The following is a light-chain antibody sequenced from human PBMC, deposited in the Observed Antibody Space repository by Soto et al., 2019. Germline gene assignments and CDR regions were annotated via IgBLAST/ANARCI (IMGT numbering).Light chain of an antibody. V-gene: IGKV1-33*01. J-gene: IGKJ4*02. CDR1: QDISNY. CDR2: DAS. CDR3: QQYDNLPLT. Sequence: DIQMTQSPSSLSASVGDRVTITCQASQDISNYLNWYQQKPGKAPKLLIYDASNLETGVTSRFSGSGSATKFTFTISSLQPEDIATYYCQQYDNLPLTFGGGTKVEIK.